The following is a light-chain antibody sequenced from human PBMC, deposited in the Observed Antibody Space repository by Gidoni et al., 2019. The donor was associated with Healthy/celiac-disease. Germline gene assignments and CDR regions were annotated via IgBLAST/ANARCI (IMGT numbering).Light chain of an antibody. V-gene: IGKV2-28*01. CDR2: LGS. CDR1: QSLLHSNGYNY. Sequence: DIVMTQPPLSLPVTPGEPASISCRSSQSLLHSNGYNYLDWYMQKPGQSHQLLIYLGSNRASGVPDRFSGSGAGTYFTLKISRVEAEDVGVYYCMQALQTPWTFGQGTKVEIK. CDR3: MQALQTPWT. J-gene: IGKJ1*01.